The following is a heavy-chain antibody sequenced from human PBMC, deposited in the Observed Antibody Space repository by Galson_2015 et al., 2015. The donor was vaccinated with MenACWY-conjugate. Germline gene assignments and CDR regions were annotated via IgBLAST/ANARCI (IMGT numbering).Heavy chain of an antibody. Sequence: QSGAEVTKPGESLKISCKASGSNFITYWIGWVRQVPGKGLEWVGLISPIDSKTRYSPAFESRVTISADNSITTAYLQWNSLQASDTAMYYCARHPPGGRCMDVWGQGTTVTVSS. V-gene: IGHV5-51*01. CDR1: GSNFITYW. CDR3: ARHPPGGRCMDV. J-gene: IGHJ6*02. D-gene: IGHD1-26*01. CDR2: ISPIDSKT.